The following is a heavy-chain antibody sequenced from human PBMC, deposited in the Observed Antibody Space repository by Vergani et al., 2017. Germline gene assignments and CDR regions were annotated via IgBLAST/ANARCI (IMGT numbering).Heavy chain of an antibody. CDR1: GGSISSGGYY. CDR3: ARGGLELAYPTPRRNXFDP. J-gene: IGHJ5*02. CDR2: IYYSGST. Sequence: QVQLQESGPGLVKPSQTLSLTCTVSGGSISSGGYYWSWIRQHPGKGLEWIGYIYYSGSTYYNPSLKSRVTISVDTSKNQFSLKLSSVTAADTAVYYCARGGLELAYPTPRRNXFDPWGQGTLVTVSS. V-gene: IGHV4-31*03. D-gene: IGHD1-7*01.